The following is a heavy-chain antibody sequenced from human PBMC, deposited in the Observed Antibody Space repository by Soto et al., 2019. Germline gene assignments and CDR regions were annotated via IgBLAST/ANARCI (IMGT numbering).Heavy chain of an antibody. V-gene: IGHV3-74*01. D-gene: IGHD1-26*01. J-gene: IGHJ3*01. CDR2: IHSDGSST. Sequence: EVQLVESGGGLVRPGGSLRLSCAASGLTFSYYWMHWVRQAPGKGLVWVSGIHSDGSSTTYADFVKGRFIISRDNARNPVDLQMNSVSVEDTAVYYCARGDRGAFDLWGQGTVVTVSS. CDR1: GLTFSYYW. CDR3: ARGDRGAFDL.